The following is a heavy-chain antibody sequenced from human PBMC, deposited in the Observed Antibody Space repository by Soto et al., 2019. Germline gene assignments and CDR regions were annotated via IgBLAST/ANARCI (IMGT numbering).Heavy chain of an antibody. CDR2: IGIAGDT. V-gene: IGHV3-13*01. CDR1: GLTVSDYD. J-gene: IGHJ2*01. D-gene: IGHD6-13*01. Sequence: EVQLVESGGGLVQPGGSLRLSCAASGLTVSDYDMRWVRQVAGKGLEWVSAIGIAGDTYYYDSVKGRFTISREDAMNSLSLQTNTLRAGDTAVYYCVRGRQQQMVREWYVDLLGRGTPVTVSS. CDR3: VRGRQQQMVREWYVDL.